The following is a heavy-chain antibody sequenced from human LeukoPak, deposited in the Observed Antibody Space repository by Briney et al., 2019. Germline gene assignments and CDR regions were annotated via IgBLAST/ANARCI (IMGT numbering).Heavy chain of an antibody. CDR3: ARDQGYNWNYVYWFDP. J-gene: IGHJ5*02. CDR2: IYTSGST. CDR1: GGSISSYY. Sequence: SETLSLTCTVSGGSISSYYWSWIRQPAGKGLEWIGRIYTSGSTNYNPSLKGRVTMSVATPKNQFSLKLSSVTAADTAVYYCARDQGYNWNYVYWFDPWGQGTLPTVSS. D-gene: IGHD1-7*01. V-gene: IGHV4-4*07.